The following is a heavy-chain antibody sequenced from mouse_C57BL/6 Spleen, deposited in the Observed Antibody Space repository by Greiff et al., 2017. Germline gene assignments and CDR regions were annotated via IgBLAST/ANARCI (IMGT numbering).Heavy chain of an antibody. D-gene: IGHD1-1*01. V-gene: IGHV1-64*01. CDR3: ARGTTVVDWYFDV. CDR2: IHPNSGST. Sequence: VQLQQSGPELVKPGASVKLSCKASGYTFTSYWMHWVKQRPGQGLEWIGMIHPNSGSTNYNEKFKSKATLTVDKSSSTAYMQLSSLTSEDSAVYYCARGTTVVDWYFDVWGTGTTVTVSS. CDR1: GYTFTSYW. J-gene: IGHJ1*03.